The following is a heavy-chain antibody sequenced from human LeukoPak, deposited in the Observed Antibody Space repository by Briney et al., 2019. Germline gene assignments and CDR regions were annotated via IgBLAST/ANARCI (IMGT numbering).Heavy chain of an antibody. CDR3: AKDQGGYDSNGYYYLGGY. V-gene: IGHV3-23*01. J-gene: IGHJ4*02. CDR2: ISRSGGTT. CDR1: GFTFSSYA. D-gene: IGHD3-22*01. Sequence: GGSLRLSCAASGFTFSSYAMSWVRQAPGKGLEWVSGISRSGGTTYYADSVKGRFTISRDNSKNTLYLQMNSLRAEDTAVYYCAKDQGGYDSNGYYYLGGYWGQGTLVTVSS.